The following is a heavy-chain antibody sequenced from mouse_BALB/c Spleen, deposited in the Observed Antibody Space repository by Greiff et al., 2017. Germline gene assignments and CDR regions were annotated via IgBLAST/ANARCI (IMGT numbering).Heavy chain of an antibody. Sequence: EVQLVESGGGLVKPGGSLKLSCAASGFTFSSYAMSWVRQTPEKRLEWVATISSGGSYTYYPDSVKGRFTISRDNAKNTLYLQMSSLRSEDTAMYYCARLGYNYAMDYWGQGTSVTVSS. D-gene: IGHD2-2*01. J-gene: IGHJ4*01. CDR1: GFTFSSYA. V-gene: IGHV5-9-3*01. CDR3: ARLGYNYAMDY. CDR2: ISSGGSYT.